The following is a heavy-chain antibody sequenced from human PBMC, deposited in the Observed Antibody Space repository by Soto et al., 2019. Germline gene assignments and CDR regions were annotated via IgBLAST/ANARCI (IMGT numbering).Heavy chain of an antibody. Sequence: EVELLESGGGLAQPGGSLRLSCAASGFTLSNFAINWVRQAPGKGLEWVTGITSGGGAYYTESVRGRFTISRDTSKNTVFLQINSLRAEDTAIYYCAKGYGSGTDPDFDYWGPGTRVTVSS. CDR1: GFTLSNFA. D-gene: IGHD3-10*01. J-gene: IGHJ4*02. CDR3: AKGYGSGTDPDFDY. V-gene: IGHV3-23*01. CDR2: ITSGGGA.